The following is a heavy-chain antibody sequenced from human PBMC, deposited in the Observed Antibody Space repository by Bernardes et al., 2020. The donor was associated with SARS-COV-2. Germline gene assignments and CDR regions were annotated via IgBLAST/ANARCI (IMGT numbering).Heavy chain of an antibody. J-gene: IGHJ6*02. CDR2: INHSGST. D-gene: IGHD6-13*01. CDR3: ARGPRDIAAAGKTYYYGMDV. CDR1: GGSFSGYY. V-gene: IGHV4-34*01. Sequence: SETLSLTCAVYGGSFSGYYWSWIRQPPGKGLEWIGEINHSGSTNYNPSLKSRVTISVDTSKNQFSLKLSSVTAADTAVYYCARGPRDIAAAGKTYYYGMDVWGQGTTATVSS.